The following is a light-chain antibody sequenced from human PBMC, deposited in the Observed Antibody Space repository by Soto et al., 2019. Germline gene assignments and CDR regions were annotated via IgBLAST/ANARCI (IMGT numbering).Light chain of an antibody. CDR1: SSDVGGYNY. J-gene: IGLJ1*01. V-gene: IGLV2-14*01. CDR2: DVS. Sequence: QSALTQPASVSGSPGQSITISCTGTSSDVGGYNYVSWYQQHPGKAPKLMIYDVSNRPSGVSNRFSGSKSGNMASLTISGLQAEDEADCSSYTSSSTLYVFGTGTKLTVL. CDR3: SSYTSSSTLYV.